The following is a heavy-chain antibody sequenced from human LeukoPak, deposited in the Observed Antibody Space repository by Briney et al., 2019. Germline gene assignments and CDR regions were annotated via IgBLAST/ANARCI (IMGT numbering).Heavy chain of an antibody. CDR3: AKVLWRGAGRYFDA. D-gene: IGHD3-10*01. V-gene: IGHV3-33*03. J-gene: IGHJ4*02. CDR2: IWYDGTNK. CDR1: GFTFSTYG. Sequence: GGSLRLSCAAAGFTFSTYGMHWVRQAPGKGLERVAIIWYDGTNKYYGDSVKGRFTISRDNSKNSLNVQMNSLRVEDTSVYYCAKVLWRGAGRYFDAWGQGTLVTVSS.